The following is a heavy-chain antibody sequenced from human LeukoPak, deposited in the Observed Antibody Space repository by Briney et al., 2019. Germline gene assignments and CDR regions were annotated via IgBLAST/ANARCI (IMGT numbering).Heavy chain of an antibody. Sequence: GGSLRLFCAASGFTLSDYYMSWLRQAPGEGGEWVSYISSSGSTIYYADSVKGRFTISSDNAKNSLYLQMNSLRAEDTAVYYCARGSGVFDYWGQGTLVTVSS. J-gene: IGHJ4*02. CDR2: ISSSGSTI. D-gene: IGHD2-15*01. CDR3: ARGSGVFDY. CDR1: GFTLSDYY. V-gene: IGHV3-11*01.